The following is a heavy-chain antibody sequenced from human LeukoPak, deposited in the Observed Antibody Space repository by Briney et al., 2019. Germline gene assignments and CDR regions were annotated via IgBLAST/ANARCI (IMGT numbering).Heavy chain of an antibody. D-gene: IGHD3-10*01. CDR2: ISYDGSNK. CDR1: GVTFSSYG. Sequence: GGSLRLSCAVSGVTFSSYGMHGGGEAPSKGVGGGGVISYDGSNKYYADSVKGRFTISRDNSKNTLYLQMNSLRAEDTAVYYCAKALLPMVRGPPVWGQGTLVTVSS. V-gene: IGHV3-30*18. J-gene: IGHJ4*02. CDR3: AKALLPMVRGPPV.